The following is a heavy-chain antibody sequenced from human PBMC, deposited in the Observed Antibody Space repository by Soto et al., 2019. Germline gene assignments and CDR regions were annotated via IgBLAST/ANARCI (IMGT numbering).Heavy chain of an antibody. CDR1: GASISSSNW. CDR2: IYHSGKT. J-gene: IGHJ5*02. D-gene: IGHD1-20*01. V-gene: IGHV4-4*02. Sequence: LEILSLTCAVSGASISSSNWWSWVRQPPGKGPECIGEIYHSGKTNYNPSLKSRVTISVDKSKNQFSLNLSSVTAADTAVYYCARGGITGQGGWFDPWGQGTLVTVS. CDR3: ARGGITGQGGWFDP.